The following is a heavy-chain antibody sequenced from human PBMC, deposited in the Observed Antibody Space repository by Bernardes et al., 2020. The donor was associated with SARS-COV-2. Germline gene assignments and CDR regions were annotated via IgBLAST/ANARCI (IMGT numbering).Heavy chain of an antibody. CDR1: GVAVTSNY. Sequence: GSLRLSCAVSGVAVTSNYMGWARQAPGKGLEWVSIIFSDGRTSYAEFVKGRFIISRDAFNNTLDLQLNGLEADDTAVYYCASGPFAVSTYYFDFWGQGTLVTVSS. V-gene: IGHV3-66*01. CDR3: ASGPFAVSTYYFDF. D-gene: IGHD3-16*01. J-gene: IGHJ4*02. CDR2: IFSDGRT.